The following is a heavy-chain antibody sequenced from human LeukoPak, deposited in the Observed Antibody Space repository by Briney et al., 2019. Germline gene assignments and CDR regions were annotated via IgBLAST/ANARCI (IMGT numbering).Heavy chain of an antibody. J-gene: IGHJ6*03. V-gene: IGHV1-8*01. CDR2: MNTKTGGT. Sequence: GASVTVSLTPSADTFSINDFNWVRQAKGQGIEWMGWMNTKTGGTGYAQKFQRRVTMPRDASIGTAYMELSSLTSEDTAIYYCARGPNYNLWSGSWTYYYMGVWGEGTTVAVSS. CDR3: ARGPNYNLWSGSWTYYYMGV. D-gene: IGHD3-3*01. CDR1: ADTFSIND.